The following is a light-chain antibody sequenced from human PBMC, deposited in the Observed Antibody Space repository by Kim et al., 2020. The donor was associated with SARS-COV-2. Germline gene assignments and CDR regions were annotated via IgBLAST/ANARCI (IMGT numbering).Light chain of an antibody. Sequence: ELTQPPSVSVSPGQTAIITCSGDKLGDKYACWYQQKSGQSPVLVIYEGSERPSGIPERFSGSKSGATATLTMSGAQAMDEADYYCQAWDDRTVIFGGGTQLTVL. V-gene: IGLV3-1*01. CDR2: EGS. CDR1: KLGDKY. CDR3: QAWDDRTVI. J-gene: IGLJ2*01.